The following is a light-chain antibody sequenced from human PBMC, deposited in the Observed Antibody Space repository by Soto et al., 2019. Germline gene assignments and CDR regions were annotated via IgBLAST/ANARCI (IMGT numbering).Light chain of an antibody. J-gene: IGLJ1*01. CDR1: ISNIGSNY. CDR3: AAWDDSLSGFYV. CDR2: TDN. V-gene: IGLV1-47*02. Sequence: QAVVTQPPSASGTPGQRVTISCSGSISNIGSNYVYWYQQLPGAAPKLLISTDNRRPSGVPDRFSGSKSGTSASLAISGLRSEDEADYYCAAWDDSLSGFYVFGTGTKLTVL.